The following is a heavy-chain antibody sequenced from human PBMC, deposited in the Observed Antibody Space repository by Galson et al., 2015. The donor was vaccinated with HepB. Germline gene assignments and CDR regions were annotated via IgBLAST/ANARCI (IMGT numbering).Heavy chain of an antibody. V-gene: IGHV1-69*04. CDR3: ARVGGYENAFDL. D-gene: IGHD5-12*01. J-gene: IGHJ3*01. Sequence: GQGLEWMGRVIPISGVTNYAQRFQGRVTITADRSTSTAYVVLSSLGSQDTGVYYCARVGGYENAFDLWGQGTMITVSS. CDR2: VIPISGVT.